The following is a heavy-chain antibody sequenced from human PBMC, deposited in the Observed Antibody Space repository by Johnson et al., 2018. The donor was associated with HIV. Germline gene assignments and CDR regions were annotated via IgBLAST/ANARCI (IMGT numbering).Heavy chain of an antibody. J-gene: IGHJ3*02. D-gene: IGHD5-18*01. CDR2: IYSGGST. Sequence: QVQLVESGGGLVKPGGSLRLSCAASRFTFSDYYMSWIRQTPGKGLEWVSVIYSGGSTYYADSVKGRFTISRDNAKNSLYLQMNSLRAEDTALYYCARLPSGYSRDAFDIWGQGTVVTVS. V-gene: IGHV3-11*04. CDR3: ARLPSGYSRDAFDI. CDR1: RFTFSDYY.